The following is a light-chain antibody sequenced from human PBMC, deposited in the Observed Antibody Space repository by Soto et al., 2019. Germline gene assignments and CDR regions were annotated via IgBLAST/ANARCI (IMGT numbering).Light chain of an antibody. Sequence: PGERATLSCRASQSVSSSYLAWYQQKPGQAPRLLIYGASSRATGIPDRFSGSGSGTDFTLTISRLEPEDFAVYYCQQDGRSLFPFGPGAIVDIK. J-gene: IGKJ3*01. V-gene: IGKV3-20*01. CDR2: GAS. CDR1: QSVSSSY. CDR3: QQDGRSLFP.